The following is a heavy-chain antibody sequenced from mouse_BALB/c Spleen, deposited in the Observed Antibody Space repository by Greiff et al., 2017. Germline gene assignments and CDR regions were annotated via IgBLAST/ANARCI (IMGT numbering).Heavy chain of an antibody. CDR3: ARAPWFAY. CDR1: GFAFSSYD. Sequence: EVQVVESGGGLVKPGGSLKLSCAASGFAFSSYDMSWVRQTPEKRLEWVAYISSGGGSTYYPDTVKGRFTISRDNAKNTLYLQMSSLKSEDTAMYYCARAPWFAYWGQGTLVTVSA. J-gene: IGHJ3*01. CDR2: ISSGGGST. V-gene: IGHV5-12-1*01.